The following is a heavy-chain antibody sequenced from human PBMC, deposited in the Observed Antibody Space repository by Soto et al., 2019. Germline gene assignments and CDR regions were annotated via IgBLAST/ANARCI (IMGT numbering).Heavy chain of an antibody. J-gene: IGHJ6*02. D-gene: IGHD3-3*01. CDR3: AKDRSITIFGVVISGMDV. CDR1: GFTFSSYG. Sequence: GGSLRLSCAASGFTFSSYGMHWVRQAPGRGLEWVAVISYDGSNKYYADSVKGRFTISRDNSKNTLYLQMNSLRAEDTAVYYCAKDRSITIFGVVISGMDVWGQGTTVTVSS. CDR2: ISYDGSNK. V-gene: IGHV3-30*18.